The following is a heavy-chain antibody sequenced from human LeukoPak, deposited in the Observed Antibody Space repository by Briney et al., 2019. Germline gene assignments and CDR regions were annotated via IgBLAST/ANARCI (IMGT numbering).Heavy chain of an antibody. CDR1: GGSISSHY. Sequence: SETLSLTCTVSGGSISSHYWSWIRQPPGKGLEWIGYIYYSGSTNYNPSLKSRVTISVDTSKNQFSLKLSSVTAADTAVYYCARDLVSWDSSLPYMDVWGRGTTVTVSS. CDR2: IYYSGST. V-gene: IGHV4-59*11. J-gene: IGHJ6*03. D-gene: IGHD6-13*01. CDR3: ARDLVSWDSSLPYMDV.